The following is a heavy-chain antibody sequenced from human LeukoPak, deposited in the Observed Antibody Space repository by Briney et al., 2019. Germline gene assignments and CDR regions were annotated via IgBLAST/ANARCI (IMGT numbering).Heavy chain of an antibody. CDR2: IIPILGIA. CDR1: GGTFSSYA. CDR3: AISRKRYDSSGYYSLFDY. D-gene: IGHD3-22*01. Sequence: GASVKVSCKPSGGTFSSYAISWVRQAPGQGLEWMGRIIPILGIANYAQKFQGRVTITADKSTSTAHMELSSLRSEDTAVYYCAISRKRYDSSGYYSLFDYWGQGTLVTVSS. J-gene: IGHJ4*02. V-gene: IGHV1-69*04.